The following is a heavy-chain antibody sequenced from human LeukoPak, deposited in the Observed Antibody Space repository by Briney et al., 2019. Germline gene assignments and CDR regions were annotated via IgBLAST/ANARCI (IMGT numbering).Heavy chain of an antibody. CDR1: GYTFTSYY. D-gene: IGHD3-22*01. J-gene: IGHJ4*02. CDR3: ARGGSMYYDSSGYPDY. Sequence: ASVKVSCKASGYTFTSYYMHWVRHAPGQGLEWMGIINPSGGSTSYAQKFQGRVTMTRDTSTSTVYMELSSLRSEDTAVYYCARGGSMYYDSSGYPDYWGQGTLVTVSS. CDR2: INPSGGST. V-gene: IGHV1-46*01.